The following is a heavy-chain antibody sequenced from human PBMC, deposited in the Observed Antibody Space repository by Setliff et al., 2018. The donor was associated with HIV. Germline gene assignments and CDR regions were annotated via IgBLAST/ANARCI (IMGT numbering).Heavy chain of an antibody. CDR2: MNKDGVGT. D-gene: IGHD2-8*01. CDR3: AKEGGSHCTKGVCFPTNWLDS. Sequence: ASVKVSCKASGDTSTIHYLHWVRQAPGQGLEWMGIMNKDGVGTTYAQKFQGRVTLTRDRSTNTVYMDLNSLRSEDTAVYYCAKEGGSHCTKGVCFPTNWLDSWGQGTLVTVSS. V-gene: IGHV1-46*01. CDR1: GDTSTIHY. J-gene: IGHJ5*01.